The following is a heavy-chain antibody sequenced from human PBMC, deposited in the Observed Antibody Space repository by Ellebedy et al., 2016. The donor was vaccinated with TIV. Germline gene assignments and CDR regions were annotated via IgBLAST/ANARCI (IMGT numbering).Heavy chain of an antibody. J-gene: IGHJ4*02. CDR3: AKDAGQWLVRYFFDY. V-gene: IGHV1-18*01. D-gene: IGHD6-19*01. CDR2: ISPYTGDT. CDR1: GYTFKSHG. Sequence: ASVKVSCKASGYTFKSHGISWVRQVPGQRPEWMGWISPYTGDTHYAQKFQGRVTLSRATSVSTAYMELSRLRSDDTAVYYCAKDAGQWLVRYFFDYWGQGTLVTVSS.